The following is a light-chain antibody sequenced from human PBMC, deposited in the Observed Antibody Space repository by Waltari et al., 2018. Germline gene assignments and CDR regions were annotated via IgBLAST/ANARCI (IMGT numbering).Light chain of an antibody. J-gene: IGLJ2*01. Sequence: SYVLTQPPSVSVAPGRTATITCGADNIEKTLVHWYQQRPGTAPVLVISDDRDRPSGIPERFSGSSSGDTATLTISRVEAGDEADYYCQVWDSNSEVVFGGGTKLTVL. CDR3: QVWDSNSEVV. CDR1: NIEKTL. V-gene: IGLV3-21*04. CDR2: DDR.